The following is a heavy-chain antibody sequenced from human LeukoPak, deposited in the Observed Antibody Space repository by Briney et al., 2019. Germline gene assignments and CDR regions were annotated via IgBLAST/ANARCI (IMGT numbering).Heavy chain of an antibody. CDR3: ARARGAVAIDY. J-gene: IGHJ4*02. D-gene: IGHD6-19*01. CDR2: INHSGNT. V-gene: IGHV4-39*07. Sequence: PSETLSLTCTVSGGSISSSSYYWGWIRQPPGKGLEWIGEINHSGNTNYNPSLKSRVTLSVDTSKNQFSLKLSSVTAADTAVYYCARARGAVAIDYWGQGTLVTVSS. CDR1: GGSISSSSYY.